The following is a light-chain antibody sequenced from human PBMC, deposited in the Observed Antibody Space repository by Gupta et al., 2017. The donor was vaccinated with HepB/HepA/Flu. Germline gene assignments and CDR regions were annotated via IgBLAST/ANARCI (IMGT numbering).Light chain of an antibody. CDR2: EVS. Sequence: IVMTQTPLSLSVSSGKPSSISCKSSQSLLHSDAKAYLYLYLQKPSQPPQLLIYEVSNRFSGEPDRVRGSGSETDFTLKISRREAEVVWVYYCMLIIQLPRTFGGGTKVEIK. CDR1: QSLLHSDAKAY. J-gene: IGKJ4*01. CDR3: MLIIQLPRT. V-gene: IGKV2D-29*01.